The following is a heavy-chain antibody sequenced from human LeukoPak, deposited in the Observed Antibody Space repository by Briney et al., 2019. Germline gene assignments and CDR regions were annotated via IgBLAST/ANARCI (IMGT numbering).Heavy chain of an antibody. J-gene: IGHJ4*02. Sequence: GGSLRLSCAASGFSFRSYAMSWVRQAPGKGLEWVSGISGSGGSTYYADSVKGRFTISRDNSKNTLYLQMNSLRAEDTAVYYCARDRGSSTRRSDYWGQGTLVTVSS. CDR2: ISGSGGST. V-gene: IGHV3-23*01. CDR3: ARDRGSSTRRSDY. CDR1: GFSFRSYA. D-gene: IGHD2-2*01.